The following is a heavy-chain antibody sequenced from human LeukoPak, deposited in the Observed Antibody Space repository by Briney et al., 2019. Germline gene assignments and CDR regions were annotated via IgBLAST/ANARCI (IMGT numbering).Heavy chain of an antibody. D-gene: IGHD7-27*01. V-gene: IGHV5-51*01. Sequence: GESLKISCKGSGYSFTSYWIAWVRQVPGKGLEWMGIIYPDDSDTRYSPSFQGQVTISADKSINTAYLQWSGLKSSDTAIYYCARHFSGDPDYWGQGTLVTVSS. J-gene: IGHJ4*02. CDR3: ARHFSGDPDY. CDR2: IYPDDSDT. CDR1: GYSFTSYW.